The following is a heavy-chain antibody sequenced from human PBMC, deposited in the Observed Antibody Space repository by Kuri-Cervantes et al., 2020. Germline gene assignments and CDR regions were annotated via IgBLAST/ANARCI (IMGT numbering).Heavy chain of an antibody. CDR2: ISFAGFI. CDR1: GFTFSSYG. D-gene: IGHD3-16*01. J-gene: IGHJ6*02. CDR3: ARENGYYGMDV. Sequence: GESLKISCAASGFTFSSYGMNWVRQAPGKGLEWLSYISFAGFITYADSVKGRFTISRDNAKNTLYLQMNSLRAEDTAVYYCARENGYYGMDVWGQGTTVTVSS. V-gene: IGHV3-21*05.